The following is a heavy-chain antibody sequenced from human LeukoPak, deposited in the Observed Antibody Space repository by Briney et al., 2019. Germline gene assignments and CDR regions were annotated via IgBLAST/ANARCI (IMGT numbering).Heavy chain of an antibody. CDR1: GFTFSSYG. CDR3: AKRIAAAGDY. CDR2: IRYDGTNK. J-gene: IGHJ4*02. D-gene: IGHD6-13*01. V-gene: IGHV3-30*02. Sequence: PGGSLRLSCAASGFTFSSYGMHWVRQAPGKGLEWVAFIRYDGTNKYYADSVKGRFTISGDNSKNTLYLQMNSLRAEDTAVYYCAKRIAAAGDYWGQGTLVTVSS.